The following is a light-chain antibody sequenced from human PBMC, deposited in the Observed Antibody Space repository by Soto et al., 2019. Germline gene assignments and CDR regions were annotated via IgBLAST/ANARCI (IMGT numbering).Light chain of an antibody. CDR1: QSVRGDY. J-gene: IGKJ1*01. CDR2: SAS. Sequence: EIVLTQSPGTLSLSPGERATLSCRASQSVRGDYLAWYQQKPGQAPRLLIYSASSRATGIPDRFSGSGSGTDFTLTISRLEPEDFALYYCQQYGGSPSTFGLGTKVDIK. CDR3: QQYGGSPST. V-gene: IGKV3-20*01.